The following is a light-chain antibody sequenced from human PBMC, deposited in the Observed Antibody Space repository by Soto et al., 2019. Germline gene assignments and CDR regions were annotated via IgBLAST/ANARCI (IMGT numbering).Light chain of an antibody. CDR3: QQYGALPPT. CDR1: QTVSNTY. V-gene: IGKV3-20*01. J-gene: IGKJ4*01. CDR2: GAS. Sequence: EIVLTQFPGALSFSPGERVTLSCRASQTVSNTYLAWYQQKRGQAPKFLIYGASNRATGIPDRFSGSGSGTDVTLTISRLEPEDFAVYYCQQYGALPPTFGGGTKVEIK.